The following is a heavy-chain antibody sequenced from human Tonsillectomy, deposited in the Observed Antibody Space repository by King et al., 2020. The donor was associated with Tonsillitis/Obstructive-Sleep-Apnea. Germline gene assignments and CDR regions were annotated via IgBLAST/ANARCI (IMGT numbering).Heavy chain of an antibody. V-gene: IGHV3-21*01. D-gene: IGHD6-19*01. J-gene: IGHJ4*02. Sequence: VQLVESGGGLVKPGGSLRLSCAASGFTFSSYSMNWVRQAPGKGLEWVSSISSSSSYIYYADSVKGRFTISRDNAKNSLYLQMNSLRAEDTAVYYCARERGGTWYSSGWSSDYWGQGTLVTVSS. CDR1: GFTFSSYS. CDR3: ARERGGTWYSSGWSSDY. CDR2: ISSSSSYI.